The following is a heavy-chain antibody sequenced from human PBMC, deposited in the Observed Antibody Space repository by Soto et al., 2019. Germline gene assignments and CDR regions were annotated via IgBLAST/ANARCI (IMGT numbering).Heavy chain of an antibody. CDR2: ISYDGSNK. J-gene: IGHJ2*01. V-gene: IGHV3-30-3*01. CDR1: GFTFSSYA. D-gene: IGHD3-22*01. Sequence: ESGGGVVQPGRSLRLSCAASGFTFSSYAMHWVRQAPGKGLEWVAVISYDGSNKYYADSVKGRFTISRDTSKNTLYLQMNSVRDGDTAVFSCDGYHGYDVFEFGGRGTIVTV. CDR3: DGYHGYDVFEF.